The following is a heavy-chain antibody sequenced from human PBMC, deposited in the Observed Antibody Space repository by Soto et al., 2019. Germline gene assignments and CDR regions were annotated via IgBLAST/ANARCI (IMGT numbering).Heavy chain of an antibody. CDR2: IGGDGRDT. J-gene: IGHJ6*02. Sequence: HAGSTKLGRAACRLRFWVSVMGLSRKDQGKGLEWVSGIGGDGRDTHYAESVKGRFIVSRENSKSTLFLQMNSLRAEDTAVYYCASNVWVSYYYYGMDVWGQGTTVTVSS. CDR1: RLRFWVSV. V-gene: IGHV3-23*01. D-gene: IGHD2-8*01. CDR3: ASNVWVSYYYYGMDV.